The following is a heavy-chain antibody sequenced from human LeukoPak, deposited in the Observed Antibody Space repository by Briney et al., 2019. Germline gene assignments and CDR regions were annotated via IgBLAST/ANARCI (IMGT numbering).Heavy chain of an antibody. Sequence: GGSLRLSCAASGFTFSTYWMHWVRQAPGKGLVWVSRINTDGSSTNYADSVKGRFTISRDNAKNTLYLQMNSLRAEDTAVYYCASPKRGGAFDMWGQGTVVTLSS. CDR1: GFTFSTYW. D-gene: IGHD2-15*01. CDR3: ASPKRGGAFDM. J-gene: IGHJ3*02. CDR2: INTDGSST. V-gene: IGHV3-74*01.